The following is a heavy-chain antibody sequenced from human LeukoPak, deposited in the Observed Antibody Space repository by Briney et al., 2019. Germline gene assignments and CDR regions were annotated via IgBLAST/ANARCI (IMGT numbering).Heavy chain of an antibody. CDR2: INPNSGDT. D-gene: IGHD1-26*01. CDR1: GYTFISYG. V-gene: IGHV1-2*02. J-gene: IGHJ4*02. Sequence: ASVKVSCKASGYTFISYGISWVRQAPGQGLEWMGWINPNSGDTNYAQKFQGRVTMTRDTSISTAYMELSRLTSDDTAVYYCARDWRGSYFPDFWGQGTLVTVSS. CDR3: ARDWRGSYFPDF.